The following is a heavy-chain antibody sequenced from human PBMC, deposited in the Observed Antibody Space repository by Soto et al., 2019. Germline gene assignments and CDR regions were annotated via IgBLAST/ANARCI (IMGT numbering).Heavy chain of an antibody. CDR1: GGSISSSSYY. V-gene: IGHV4-39*01. J-gene: IGHJ5*02. CDR3: ACLAAAGPRGFDP. Sequence: QLQLQESGPGLVKPSETLSLTCTVSGGSISSSSYYWGWIRQPPGKGLEWIGSIYYSGSTYYNPSLKSRVTISVDTSKNQFSLKLSSVTAADTAVYYCACLAAAGPRGFDPWGQGTLVTVSS. CDR2: IYYSGST. D-gene: IGHD6-13*01.